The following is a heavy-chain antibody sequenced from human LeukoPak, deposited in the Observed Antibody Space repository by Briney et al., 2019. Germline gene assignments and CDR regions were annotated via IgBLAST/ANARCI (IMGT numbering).Heavy chain of an antibody. D-gene: IGHD2-8*01. V-gene: IGHV3-23*01. CDR3: ARPSNGVNAFDI. Sequence: GGSLRLSCAASGFTFSSYAMTWVRQAPGKGLEWVSAISRSGGDTEYADSVKGRFTISRDNSKNTLYMQMNSLRAEDTAVYYCARPSNGVNAFDIWGQGTMVTVSS. J-gene: IGHJ3*02. CDR1: GFTFSSYA. CDR2: ISRSGGDT.